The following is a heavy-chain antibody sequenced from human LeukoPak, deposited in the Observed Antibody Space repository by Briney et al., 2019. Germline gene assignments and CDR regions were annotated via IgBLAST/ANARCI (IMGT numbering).Heavy chain of an antibody. J-gene: IGHJ4*02. CDR3: ARDRSYYYDSSGYYTPGYFDY. D-gene: IGHD3-22*01. CDR2: ISSSGSTI. CDR1: GFTFSSYE. V-gene: IGHV3-48*03. Sequence: PGGSLRLSCAASGFTFSSYEMNWVRQAPGKGLEWVSYISSSGSTIYYADSVKGRFTISRDNAKNSLYLQMNSLRAEDTAVYYCARDRSYYYDSSGYYTPGYFDYWGQGTLVTVSS.